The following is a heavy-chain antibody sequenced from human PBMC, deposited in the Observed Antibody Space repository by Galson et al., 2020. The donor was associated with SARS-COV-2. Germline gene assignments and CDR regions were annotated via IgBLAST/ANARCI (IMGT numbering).Heavy chain of an antibody. J-gene: IGHJ4*02. CDR1: GYTFTGYY. CDR3: ARVRVFALRAAAGTGHFDY. CDR2: INPNSGGT. D-gene: IGHD6-13*01. Sequence: ASVKVSCKASGYTFTGYYMHWVRQAPGQGLEWMGWINPNSGGTNYAQKFQGRVTMTRDTSISTAYMELSRLRSDDTAVYYCARVRVFALRAAAGTGHFDYWGQGTLVTGSS. V-gene: IGHV1-2*02.